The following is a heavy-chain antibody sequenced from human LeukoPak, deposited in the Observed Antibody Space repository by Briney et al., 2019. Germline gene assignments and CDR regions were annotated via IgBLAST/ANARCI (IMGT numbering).Heavy chain of an antibody. CDR2: TYYRSKWYS. CDR3: ATGSGSYYGGIVFDY. CDR1: GDSVSRNNAG. J-gene: IGHJ4*02. Sequence: SQTLSLTCAISGDSVSRNNAGWNWIRQSPSRGLEWLGRTYYRSKWYSDFAPSVRNRITISPDTSKNQFSLQLNSVTPEDTAVYYCATGSGSYYGGIVFDYWGQGTLVTVSS. D-gene: IGHD1-26*01. V-gene: IGHV6-1*01.